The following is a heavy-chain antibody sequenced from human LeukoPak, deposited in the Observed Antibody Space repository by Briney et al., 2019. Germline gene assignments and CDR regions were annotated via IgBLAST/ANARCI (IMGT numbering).Heavy chain of an antibody. J-gene: IGHJ4*02. CDR1: GGSISTYH. CDR2: IYYIGST. V-gene: IGHV4-59*01. Sequence: PSETLSLTCTVSGGSISTYHWSWIRQPPGKGLEWIGYIYYIGSTNYNPSLDSRVTISLDTSKNQFSLKLTSVTPADTAIYYCARGPDSSSWSYYFDYWGQGTLVTVSS. D-gene: IGHD6-13*01. CDR3: ARGPDSSSWSYYFDY.